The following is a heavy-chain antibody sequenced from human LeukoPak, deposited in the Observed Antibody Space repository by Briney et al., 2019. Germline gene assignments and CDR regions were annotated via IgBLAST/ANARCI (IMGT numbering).Heavy chain of an antibody. V-gene: IGHV3-23*01. CDR1: GFTFNSYV. CDR2: IRGGGGRT. Sequence: GGSLRLSCAASGFTFNSYVMTWVRQAPGKGLEWVSGIRGGGGRTYYADSVRGRFTISRDISKNTLYLQINSLRADDTAIYYCARDSGNYYGFDYWGQGTLVTVSS. D-gene: IGHD1-26*01. J-gene: IGHJ4*02. CDR3: ARDSGNYYGFDY.